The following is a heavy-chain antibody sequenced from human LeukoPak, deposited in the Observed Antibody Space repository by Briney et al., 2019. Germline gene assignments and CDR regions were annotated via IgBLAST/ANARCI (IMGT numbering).Heavy chain of an antibody. Sequence: GGSLRLSCAASGFTFSSYSMNWVRQAPGEGLEWVSSISSSSSYIYYADSVKGRFTISRDNAKNSLYLQMNSLRAEDTAVYYCARDKVGAVDYWGQGTLVTVSS. CDR1: GFTFSSYS. CDR2: ISSSSSYI. V-gene: IGHV3-21*01. D-gene: IGHD1-26*01. J-gene: IGHJ4*02. CDR3: ARDKVGAVDY.